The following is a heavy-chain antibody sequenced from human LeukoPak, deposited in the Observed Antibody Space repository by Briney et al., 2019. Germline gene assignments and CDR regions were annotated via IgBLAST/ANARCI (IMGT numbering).Heavy chain of an antibody. Sequence: GSLRLSCAASGFTFSSYSMSWVRQAPGKGLEWVSAISGSGGSTYYADSVKGRFTISRDNSKNTLYLQMNSLRAEDTAVYYCAKAEAYVWGSYRSDYWGQGTLVTVSS. CDR3: AKAEAYVWGSYRSDY. V-gene: IGHV3-23*01. D-gene: IGHD3-16*02. CDR1: GFTFSSYS. CDR2: ISGSGGST. J-gene: IGHJ4*02.